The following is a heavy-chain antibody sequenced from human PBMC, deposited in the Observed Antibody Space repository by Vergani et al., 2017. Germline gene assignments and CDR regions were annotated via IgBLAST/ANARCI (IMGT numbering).Heavy chain of an antibody. V-gene: IGHV1-3*01. CDR2: INAGNGNT. J-gene: IGHJ4*02. D-gene: IGHD3-16*02. CDR1: GYTFTSYA. CDR3: AREGFYDYVWGSYRLRGGYYFDY. Sequence: QVQLVQSGAEVKKPGASVKVSCKASGYTFTSYAMHWVRQAPGHRLEWMGWINAGNGNTKYSQKFQGRVTITRDTSASTAYMELSSLRSEDTAVYYCAREGFYDYVWGSYRLRGGYYFDYWGQGTLVTVSS.